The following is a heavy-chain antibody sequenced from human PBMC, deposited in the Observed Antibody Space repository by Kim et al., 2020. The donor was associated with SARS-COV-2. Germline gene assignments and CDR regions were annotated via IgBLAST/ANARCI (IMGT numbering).Heavy chain of an antibody. D-gene: IGHD2-2*01. CDR3: TKRTSGAWPFDY. J-gene: IGHJ4*02. CDR1: GFTFTSYA. CDR2: IGITGGNT. V-gene: IGHV3-23*01. Sequence: GGSLRLSCEASGFTFTSYAMTWVRQAPGKWLEWVASIGITGGNTYYADSVKGRFTISRDNSRDTLFLHMNSLRAEDTAVYYCTKRTSGAWPFDYWGQGTLVTVSS.